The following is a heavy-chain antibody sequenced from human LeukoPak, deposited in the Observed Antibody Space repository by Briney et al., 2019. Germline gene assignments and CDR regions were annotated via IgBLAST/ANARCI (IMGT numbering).Heavy chain of an antibody. CDR1: GGSISSTSYY. CDR3: ARTKLLWFGELLEYYMDV. V-gene: IGHV4-39*07. J-gene: IGHJ6*03. CDR2: IYTSGSA. D-gene: IGHD3-10*01. Sequence: SETLSLTCTVSGGSISSTSYYWGWIRQPPGKGLEWIGRIYTSGSANYNPSLKSRVTISVDTSKNQFSLKLSSVTAADTAVYYCARTKLLWFGELLEYYMDVWGKGTTVTISS.